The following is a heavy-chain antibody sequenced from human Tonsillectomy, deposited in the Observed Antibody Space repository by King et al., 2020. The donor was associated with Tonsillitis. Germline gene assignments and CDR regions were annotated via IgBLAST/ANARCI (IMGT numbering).Heavy chain of an antibody. J-gene: IGHJ4*02. Sequence: VQLQESGPGLVKPSQTLSLTCTVSGGSISSGGYYWSWIRQHPGKGLEWIGYIYYSGSTYYNPSLKSRVTISVDTSKNQFSLKLSSETAADTAVYYCASTHYGDYTFDYWGQGTLVTVSS. CDR1: GGSISSGGYY. V-gene: IGHV4-31*03. CDR2: IYYSGST. CDR3: ASTHYGDYTFDY. D-gene: IGHD4-17*01.